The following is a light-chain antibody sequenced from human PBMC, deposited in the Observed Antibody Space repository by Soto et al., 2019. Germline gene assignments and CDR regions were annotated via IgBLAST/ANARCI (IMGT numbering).Light chain of an antibody. V-gene: IGLV2-14*03. CDR1: SSDVGGYNY. Sequence: QSALTQPASVSGSPGQSITISCTGTSSDVGGYNYVSWYQQHPGKAPRLIIYDVSNRPSGVSNRFSGSKSGNTASLTISGLQADDEADYYCGSYTSSSPLFGGGTKVTVL. CDR3: GSYTSSSPL. J-gene: IGLJ2*01. CDR2: DVS.